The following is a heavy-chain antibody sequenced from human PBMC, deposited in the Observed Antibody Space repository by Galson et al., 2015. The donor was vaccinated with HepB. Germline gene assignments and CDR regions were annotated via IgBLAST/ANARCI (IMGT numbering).Heavy chain of an antibody. CDR1: GFSFSDHY. D-gene: IGHD4-23*01. CDR2: SRNKPKGYST. V-gene: IGHV3-72*01. J-gene: IGHJ4*02. CDR3: ARSEVTTVVTDFDS. Sequence: SLRLSCAVSGFSFSDHYIDWVRQAPGKGLEWVGRSRNKPKGYSTAYAASVKGRFTVSRDDSKNSVFLQMNSLRSGDTAVYYCARSEVTTVVTDFDSWGQGTLVTVSS.